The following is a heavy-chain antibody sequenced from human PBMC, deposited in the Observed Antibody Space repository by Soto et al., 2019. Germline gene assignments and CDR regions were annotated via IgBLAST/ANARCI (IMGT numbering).Heavy chain of an antibody. CDR3: ARFLDTAMVTAEIAY. J-gene: IGHJ4*02. V-gene: IGHV1-18*01. Sequence: ASVKVSCKASGYTFTSYGISWVRKAPGQGLEWMGWISAYNGNTNYAQKLQGRVTMTTDTSTSTAYMELRSLRSDDTAVYYCARFLDTAMVTAEIAYWGQGTLVTVSS. D-gene: IGHD5-18*01. CDR2: ISAYNGNT. CDR1: GYTFTSYG.